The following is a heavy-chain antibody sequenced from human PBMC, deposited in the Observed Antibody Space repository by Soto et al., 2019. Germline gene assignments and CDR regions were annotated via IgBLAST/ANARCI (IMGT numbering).Heavy chain of an antibody. CDR2: IFYSGST. CDR1: GDSIRSNY. V-gene: IGHV4-59*01. Sequence: VQLQESGPGLVKPSETLSLTCTVSGDSIRSNYWYWIRQPPGQGLEWIGYIFYSGSTYYNPSLKSRVTISLDTSENQFSLKLTSVTAADTAVYYCSGGPCRQGAFHIWGQGTIVTVSS. J-gene: IGHJ3*02. D-gene: IGHD3-10*01. CDR3: SGGPCRQGAFHI.